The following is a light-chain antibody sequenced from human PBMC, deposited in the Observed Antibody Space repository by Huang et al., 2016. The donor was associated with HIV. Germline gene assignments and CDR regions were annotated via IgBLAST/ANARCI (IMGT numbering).Light chain of an antibody. CDR3: QQYNNWPPLT. V-gene: IGKV3-15*01. CDR1: QSVSSN. Sequence: EIVMTQSPATLSVSPGERATLSCRASQSVSSNLAWYQPKPGQAPRLLIYGASTRATGIPARVSGSGSGTEFTLTISSLQSEDFAVYYCQQYNNWPPLTFGGGTKVGIK. CDR2: GAS. J-gene: IGKJ4*01.